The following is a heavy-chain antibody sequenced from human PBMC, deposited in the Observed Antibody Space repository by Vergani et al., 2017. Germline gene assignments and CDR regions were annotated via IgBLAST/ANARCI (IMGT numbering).Heavy chain of an antibody. CDR2: IDPSDSST. CDR1: GYSFTSYW. V-gene: IGHV5-10-1*03. CDR3: AKGGGSGSPDY. J-gene: IGHJ4*02. D-gene: IGHD3-10*01. Sequence: EVQLVQSGAEVKKPGESLRISCQGSGYSFTSYWISWVRQMPGKGLEWMGRIDPSDSSTDYSPSFQGHVTISTDKSITTAFLQWSSLKASDTAMYYCAKGGGSGSPDYWGQGTLVTVSS.